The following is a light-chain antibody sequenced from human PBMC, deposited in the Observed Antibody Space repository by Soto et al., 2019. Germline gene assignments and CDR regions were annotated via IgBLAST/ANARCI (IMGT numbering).Light chain of an antibody. Sequence: SYELTQPPSVSVSPGPTASITCSGDKLGDKYACWYQQKPGQSPVLVIYQDSKRPSGIPERFSGYNSGNTATLTISGTQAMDEAYYYCQAWDSSTYYVFGTGTKVTV. CDR2: QDS. J-gene: IGLJ1*01. CDR3: QAWDSSTYYV. CDR1: KLGDKY. V-gene: IGLV3-1*01.